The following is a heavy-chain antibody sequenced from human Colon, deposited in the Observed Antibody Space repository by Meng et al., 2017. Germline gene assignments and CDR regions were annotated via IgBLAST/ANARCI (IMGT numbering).Heavy chain of an antibody. V-gene: IGHV3-30*04. CDR2: ISYDGSNK. CDR3: ARRSNDYYDSSGYQLDY. Sequence: GESLKISCAASGSTFSSYAMHWVHQAPGKGLEWVAVISYDGSNKYYADSVKGRFTISRDNSKNTLYLQMNSLRAEDTAVYYCARRSNDYYDSSGYQLDYWGQGTLVTVSS. J-gene: IGHJ4*02. CDR1: GSTFSSYA. D-gene: IGHD3-22*01.